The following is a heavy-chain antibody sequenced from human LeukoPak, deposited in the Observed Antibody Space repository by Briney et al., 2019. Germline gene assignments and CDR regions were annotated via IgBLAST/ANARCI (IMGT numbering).Heavy chain of an antibody. CDR3: ARGGGYYPIDY. J-gene: IGHJ4*02. CDR1: GLTFSSYS. D-gene: IGHD2-15*01. CDR2: ISSSSSTI. Sequence: GGSLRLSCAASGLTFSSYSMNWVRQAPGKGLEWVSYISSSSSTIYYADSVKGRFTISRDTSKNTLYLQVNSLRAEDTAVYYCARGGGYYPIDYWGQGTLVTVSS. V-gene: IGHV3-48*01.